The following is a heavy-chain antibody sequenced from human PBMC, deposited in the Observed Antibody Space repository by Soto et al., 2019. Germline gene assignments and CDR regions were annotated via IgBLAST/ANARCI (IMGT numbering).Heavy chain of an antibody. D-gene: IGHD2-2*02. Sequence: SETLSLTCAVSGGSVSSGSYYWSWIRQPPGKGLEWIGYIYYSGSTNYNPSLKSRVTISVDTSKNQFSLKLSSVTAADTAVYYCASVTRTCISTSCYRYYYGMDVWGQGTTVTVSS. V-gene: IGHV4-61*01. CDR2: IYYSGST. J-gene: IGHJ6*02. CDR1: GGSVSSGSYY. CDR3: ASVTRTCISTSCYRYYYGMDV.